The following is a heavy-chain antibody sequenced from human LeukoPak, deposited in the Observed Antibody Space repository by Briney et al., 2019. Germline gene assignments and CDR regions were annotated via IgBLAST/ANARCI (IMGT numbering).Heavy chain of an antibody. CDR3: ARDRIIYGDYGDAFDI. CDR2: ISGSGDTT. CDR1: GFTFSSYS. D-gene: IGHD4-17*01. J-gene: IGHJ3*02. V-gene: IGHV3-23*01. Sequence: PGGSLRLSCAASGFTFSSYSMSWVRQGPGTGLEWVSAISGSGDTTFYADSVKGRFTISRDNSKNTLFLQVNSLRAEDTAVYYCARDRIIYGDYGDAFDIWGQGTMVTVSS.